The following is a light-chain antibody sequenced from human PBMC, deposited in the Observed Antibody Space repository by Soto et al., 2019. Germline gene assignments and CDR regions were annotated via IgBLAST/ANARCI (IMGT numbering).Light chain of an antibody. CDR3: QRANSFPIS. J-gene: IGKJ5*01. CDR2: DAS. Sequence: DIQMTQSPSSLSASVGDRVTITCQASQDISNYLNWYQQKPGKAPKLLIYDASNLETGVPSRFSGSGSGTDFTLTGSNLQPEDFATYYCQRANSFPISFGQGTRLEIK. V-gene: IGKV1-33*01. CDR1: QDISNY.